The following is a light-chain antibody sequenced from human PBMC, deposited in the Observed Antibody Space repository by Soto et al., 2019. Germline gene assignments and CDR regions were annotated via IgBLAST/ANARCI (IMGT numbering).Light chain of an antibody. V-gene: IGKV3-20*01. CDR3: QQYGSSPRT. Sequence: IVWTQSPGTLYLSPGERATLSCRASRSVSSSYLAWYQQKPGQAPRLLIYGASSRATGIPDRFSGSGSGTDFTLTISSLEPEDFAVYYCQQYGSSPRTFGQGTKVELK. J-gene: IGKJ1*01. CDR2: GAS. CDR1: RSVSSSY.